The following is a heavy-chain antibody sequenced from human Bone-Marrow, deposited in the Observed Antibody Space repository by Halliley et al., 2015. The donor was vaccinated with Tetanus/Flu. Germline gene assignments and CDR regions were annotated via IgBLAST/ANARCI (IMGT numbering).Heavy chain of an antibody. CDR3: ARATYDGSDYFYFFDY. J-gene: IGHJ4*02. D-gene: IGHD3-22*01. Sequence: IGYIYHSGTSDSNSSLRSRVPMSVDTSKNQFSLRLGSVTAADTAVYYCARATYDGSDYFYFFDYWGRGTLVTVSS. V-gene: IGHV4-59*01. CDR2: IYHSGTS.